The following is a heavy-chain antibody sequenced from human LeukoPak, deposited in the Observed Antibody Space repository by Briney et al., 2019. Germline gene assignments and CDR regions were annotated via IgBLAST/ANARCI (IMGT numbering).Heavy chain of an antibody. D-gene: IGHD5-24*01. CDR1: GFTFSSYT. CDR3: AKEGDGYH. J-gene: IGHJ3*01. V-gene: IGHV3-21*04. CDR2: ISGSNYI. Sequence: PGGSLRLSCAASGFTFSSYTMNSVRQAPGKGLEWVSSISGSNYINYADSVKGRFTISRDNSKNSLYLQMNSLRTEDTALYYCAKEGDGYHWGQGTMVTVSS.